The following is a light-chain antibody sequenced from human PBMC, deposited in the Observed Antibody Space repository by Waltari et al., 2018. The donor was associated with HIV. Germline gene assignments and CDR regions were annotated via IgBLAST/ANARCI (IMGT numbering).Light chain of an antibody. CDR1: QSVLYSSNNNNY. Sequence: DIVMTQSPDSLAVSLGERATINCKSSQSVLYSSNNNNYLAWYQQKPGQPPKLLIYWASTRESGVPDRFSGSGSGTNFTLTSNSLQAEDVAVYYCQQYYTPPPTFGGGTKVEIK. CDR2: WAS. CDR3: QQYYTPPPT. V-gene: IGKV4-1*01. J-gene: IGKJ4*01.